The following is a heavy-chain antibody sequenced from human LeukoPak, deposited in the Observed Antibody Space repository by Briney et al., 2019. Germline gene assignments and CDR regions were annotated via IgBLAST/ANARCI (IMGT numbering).Heavy chain of an antibody. CDR1: GGTFSSYA. J-gene: IGHJ6*03. CDR2: IIPIFGTA. D-gene: IGHD2/OR15-2a*01. CDR3: ARFLRTLSYYYYMDV. V-gene: IGHV1-69*06. Sequence: EASVKVSCKASGGTFSSYAISWVRQAPGQGLEWMGGIIPIFGTANYAQKFQGRVTITADKSTSTAYMELSRLRSDDTAVYYCARFLRTLSYYYYMDVWGKGTTVTVSS.